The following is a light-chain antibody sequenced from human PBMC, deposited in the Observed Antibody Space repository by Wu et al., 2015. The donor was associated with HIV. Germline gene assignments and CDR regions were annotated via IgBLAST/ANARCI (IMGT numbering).Light chain of an antibody. CDR3: QQYNSFWT. CDR1: QSFNSR. J-gene: IGKJ1*01. Sequence: DIQMTQSPSTLSASVGDRVTITCRASQSFNSRLAWYQQKPGKAPKLLIYTASTLQSGVPSRFSGSGSGTEFTLTISSLQPDDLATYYCQQYNSFWTFGQGTKVEIK. V-gene: IGKV1-5*03. CDR2: TAS.